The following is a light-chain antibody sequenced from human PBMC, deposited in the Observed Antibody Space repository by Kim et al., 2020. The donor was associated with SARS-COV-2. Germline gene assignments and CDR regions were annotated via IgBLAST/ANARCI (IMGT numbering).Light chain of an antibody. J-gene: IGKJ4*01. CDR2: DVS. CDR1: QDTHNY. V-gene: IGKV1-33*01. Sequence: ASLGDRVTITCQASQDTHNYLNWYQQKPGEAPELLIYDVSRLHTGVPSRFSGGGSDTYFTLTISSLQPEDIATYYCQQYDSLPLTFGGGTKVDIK. CDR3: QQYDSLPLT.